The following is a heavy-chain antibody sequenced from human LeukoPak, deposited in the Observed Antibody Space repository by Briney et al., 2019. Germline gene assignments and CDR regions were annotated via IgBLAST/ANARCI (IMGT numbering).Heavy chain of an antibody. J-gene: IGHJ4*02. V-gene: IGHV4-30-2*01. CDR2: IYHSGST. CDR3: ARGAGASAYYYDSSGYYYVLFDY. D-gene: IGHD3-22*01. Sequence: SQTLSLTCAVSGGSISSGGYSWSWIRQPPGRGLEWIGYIYHSGSTYYNPSLKSRVTISVDTSKNQFSLKLSSVTAADTAVYYCARGAGASAYYYDSSGYYYVLFDYWGQGTLVTVSS. CDR1: GGSISSGGYS.